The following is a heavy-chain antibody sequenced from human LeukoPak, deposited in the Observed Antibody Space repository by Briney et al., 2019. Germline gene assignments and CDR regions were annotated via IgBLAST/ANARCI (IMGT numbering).Heavy chain of an antibody. CDR2: ISGSGGST. CDR3: ARGQNYYGSGSQTFDI. D-gene: IGHD3-10*01. V-gene: IGHV3-23*01. CDR1: GFTFSNYA. Sequence: GGSLRLSCAVSGFTFSNYAMTWVRQAPGRGLEWVSGISGSGGSTYYADSVKGRFTISRDNAKNSLYLQVSSLRAEDTAWYYCARGQNYYGSGSQTFDIWGQGTMVTVSS. J-gene: IGHJ3*02.